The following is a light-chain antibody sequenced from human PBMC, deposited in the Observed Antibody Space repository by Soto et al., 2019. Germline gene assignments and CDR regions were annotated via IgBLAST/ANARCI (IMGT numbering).Light chain of an antibody. Sequence: DIQMTQSPSTLSASVGDRVTITCRASQSISSWLAWYQQKPGKAPKLLIYDASSLESGVPSRFSGSGSGTELTLTISSLQPDDFATYYCQQYNSYPWTFCQGTKLEIK. CDR2: DAS. CDR1: QSISSW. V-gene: IGKV1-5*01. CDR3: QQYNSYPWT. J-gene: IGKJ2*01.